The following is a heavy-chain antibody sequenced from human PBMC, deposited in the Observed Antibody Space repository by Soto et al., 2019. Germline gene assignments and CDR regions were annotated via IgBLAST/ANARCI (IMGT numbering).Heavy chain of an antibody. CDR2: ITGTSGST. CDR3: AIDRYSYEIRAYSTDGRFFY. D-gene: IGHD3-22*01. CDR1: GFTFSTYA. V-gene: IGHV3-23*01. Sequence: GGSLILSCAASGFTFSTYAMNWVRQAPGKGLEWVSSITGTSGSTFYADSVKGRFTISRDNSKNTLHLLMNSLRAEDTAVYYCAIDRYSYEIRAYSTDGRFFYWGQATLVTGSS. J-gene: IGHJ4*02.